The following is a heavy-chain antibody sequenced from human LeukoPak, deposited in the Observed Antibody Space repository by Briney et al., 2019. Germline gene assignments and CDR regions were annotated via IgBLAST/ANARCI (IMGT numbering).Heavy chain of an antibody. Sequence: ASVKVSCKASGYTFTGYYMHWVRQAPGQGLEWMGWINPNSGGTNYAQKFQGRVTMTRDTSISTAYMELSRLRSDDTAVYYCARAPIFGVVIMPDYWGQGTLVTVSS. V-gene: IGHV1-2*02. J-gene: IGHJ4*02. D-gene: IGHD3-3*01. CDR2: INPNSGGT. CDR1: GYTFTGYY. CDR3: ARAPIFGVVIMPDY.